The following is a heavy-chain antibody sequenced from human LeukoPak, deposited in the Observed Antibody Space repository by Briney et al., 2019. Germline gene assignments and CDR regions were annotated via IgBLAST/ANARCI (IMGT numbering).Heavy chain of an antibody. D-gene: IGHD1-1*01. CDR1: GFTFSSYA. CDR2: ISYDGSNK. Sequence: GRSLRLSCAASGFTFSSYAMHWVRQAPGKGLEWVAVISYDGSNKYYADSVKDRFTISRDNSKNTLYLQMNSLRAEDTAVYYCAREIKNGGYFDYWGQGTLVTVSS. J-gene: IGHJ4*02. CDR3: AREIKNGGYFDY. V-gene: IGHV3-30*01.